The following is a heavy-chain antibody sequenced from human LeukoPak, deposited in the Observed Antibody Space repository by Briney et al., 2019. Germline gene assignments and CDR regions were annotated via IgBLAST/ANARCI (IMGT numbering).Heavy chain of an antibody. CDR2: IYYSGST. Sequence: SETLSLTCTVSGGSISGSSYYWGWIRQPPGKGLEWIGTIYYSGSTYYNPSLKSRVTISVDTSKNQFSLKLTSVTAADTAVYYCAMTEKVGAFDYWGQGTLVTVSS. D-gene: IGHD1-26*01. CDR1: GGSISGSSYY. J-gene: IGHJ4*02. V-gene: IGHV4-39*01. CDR3: AMTEKVGAFDY.